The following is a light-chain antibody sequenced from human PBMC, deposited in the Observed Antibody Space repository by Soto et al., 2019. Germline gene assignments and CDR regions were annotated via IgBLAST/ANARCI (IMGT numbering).Light chain of an antibody. V-gene: IGLV1-47*02. CDR3: VAWDDSSLSGSGFV. J-gene: IGLJ1*01. CDR2: GNN. CDR1: SSNIGSNY. Sequence: QSVLIQTPSTSGTPGQRVTISCSGSSSNIGSNYVYWYQKLPGTAPKLLIYGNNHRPSGVPDRFSGSKSGTSASLAISGLRSEDEADYYCVAWDDSSLSGSGFVFGTGTKVTVL.